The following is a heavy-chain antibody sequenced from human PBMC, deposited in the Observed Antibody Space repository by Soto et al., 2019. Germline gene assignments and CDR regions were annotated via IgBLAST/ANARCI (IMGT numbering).Heavy chain of an antibody. CDR1: GFTVSSNF. D-gene: IGHD2-21*01. Sequence: QLVESGGGLVQPGGSLRLSCAASGFTVSSNFMNWVRQSPGKGLEWLAVLYPGPGTYYSDSVKDRITISRDNSKNTLYLQLNRLRAEDTAIYYCARQCGGDCSNAFDLWGQGTMVTVSP. CDR2: LYPGPGT. V-gene: IGHV3-66*04. J-gene: IGHJ3*01. CDR3: ARQCGGDCSNAFDL.